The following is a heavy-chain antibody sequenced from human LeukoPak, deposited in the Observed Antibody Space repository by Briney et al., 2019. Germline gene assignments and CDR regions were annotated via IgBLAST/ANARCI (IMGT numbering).Heavy chain of an antibody. V-gene: IGHV1-69-2*01. CDR1: GYTFTDYY. CDR3: AIGGYQAGDY. Sequence: GATVKISCKVSGYTFTDYYMHWVQQAPGKGLEWMGLVDPGDGETIYAEKSQGRDTITADTSTDTAYMELSSLRSKDTAVYYCAIGGYQAGDYWGQGTLVTVSS. CDR2: VDPGDGET. D-gene: IGHD1-26*01. J-gene: IGHJ4*02.